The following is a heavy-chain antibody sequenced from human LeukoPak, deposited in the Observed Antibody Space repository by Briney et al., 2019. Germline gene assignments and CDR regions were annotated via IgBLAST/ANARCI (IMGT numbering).Heavy chain of an antibody. D-gene: IGHD3-22*01. V-gene: IGHV3-73*01. CDR3: RGAYYDSGGPEYYFDY. CDR2: IRGKGDSYST. Sequence: GGSLRLSCAAPGFTFSGSALHWVRQASGKGLEWVGRIRGKGDSYSTAYAASVKGRFTISRDDSKNTAYLQMNSLKTEDTAVYYCRGAYYDSGGPEYYFDYWGQGTLVTVSS. J-gene: IGHJ4*02. CDR1: GFTFSGSA.